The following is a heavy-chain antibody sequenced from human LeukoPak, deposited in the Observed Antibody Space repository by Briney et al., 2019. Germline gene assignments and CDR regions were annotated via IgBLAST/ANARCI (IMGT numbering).Heavy chain of an antibody. CDR2: INPNSGGT. J-gene: IGHJ4*02. CDR3: ARGAKRWLQFKTSAGFDY. D-gene: IGHD5-24*01. CDR1: GYTFTGYY. V-gene: IGHV1-2*02. Sequence: GASVKVSCKASGYTFTGYYMRWVRQAPGQGLEWMGWINPNSGGTNYAQKFQGRVTMTRDTSTSTVYMELSSLRSEDTAVYYCARGAKRWLQFKTSAGFDYWGQGTLVTVST.